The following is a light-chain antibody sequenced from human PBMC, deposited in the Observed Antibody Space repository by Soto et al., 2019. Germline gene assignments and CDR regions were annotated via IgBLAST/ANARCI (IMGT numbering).Light chain of an antibody. V-gene: IGKV3-20*01. CDR1: QSVSGSY. CDR2: GAS. CDR3: QQYGTSVLT. Sequence: EIVLTQSPGTLSLSPGERATLSCRASQSVSGSYLAGYQQKPGQAPRLLIYGASSRATGSPDRFSGSGSGTDFTLTISRLEPEDFAVYYCQQYGTSVLTFGGGTKVEIK. J-gene: IGKJ4*01.